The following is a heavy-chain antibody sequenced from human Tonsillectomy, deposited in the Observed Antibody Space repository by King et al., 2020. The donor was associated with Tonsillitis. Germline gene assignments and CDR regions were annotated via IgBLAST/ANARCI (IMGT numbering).Heavy chain of an antibody. CDR2: IRYDGYYI. CDR1: GFTFNSDG. Sequence: QLVQSGGGVVQPGGSLRISCVASGFTFNSDGMHWVRQAPGKGLEWVAFIRYDGYYIYYACAVKGRFTISRDNSKNTLYLQMSSLRAEDTAVYYCAKEGNENFVTNFGAFDVWGQGTMVTVSS. V-gene: IGHV3-30*02. D-gene: IGHD3-3*01. J-gene: IGHJ3*01. CDR3: AKEGNENFVTNFGAFDV.